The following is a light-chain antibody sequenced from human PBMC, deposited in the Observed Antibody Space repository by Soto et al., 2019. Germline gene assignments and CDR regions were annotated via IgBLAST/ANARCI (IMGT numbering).Light chain of an antibody. CDR3: QQRSNWPWT. J-gene: IGKJ1*01. V-gene: IGKV3-11*01. CDR1: QSLSSY. Sequence: EIVLTQSPATLSLSPGERATLSCRASQSLSSYLAWYQQKPGQAPRLLIYDASNMATGIPARFSGSGSGTDFTLTISSLEPEDVAVYYCQQRSNWPWTFGQGTKVEIK. CDR2: DAS.